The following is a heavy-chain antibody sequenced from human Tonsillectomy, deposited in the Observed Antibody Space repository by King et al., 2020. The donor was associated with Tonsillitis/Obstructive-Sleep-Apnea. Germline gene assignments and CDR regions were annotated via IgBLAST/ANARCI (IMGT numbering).Heavy chain of an antibody. CDR1: GFTVSSNY. D-gene: IGHD6-19*01. V-gene: IGHV3-53*01. Sequence: VQLVESGGGLIQPGGSLRLSCAASGFTVSSNYMSWVRQAPGKGLEWVSVIYSGGSTYYADSVKGRFTISTDNSKNTLYLQMNSLRAEDTAVYYCASDHLGQWLSTPYWYLELWGRGTLVTVSS. CDR3: ASDHLGQWLSTPYWYLEL. J-gene: IGHJ2*01. CDR2: IYSGGST.